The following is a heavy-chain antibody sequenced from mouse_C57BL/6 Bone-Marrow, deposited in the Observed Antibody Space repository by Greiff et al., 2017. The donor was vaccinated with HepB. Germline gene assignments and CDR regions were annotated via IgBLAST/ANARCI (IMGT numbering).Heavy chain of an antibody. CDR3: ARGWDVRYFDY. V-gene: IGHV1-54*01. J-gene: IGHJ2*01. CDR1: GYAFTNYL. Sequence: VQLVESGAELVRPGTSVKVSCKASGYAFTNYLIEWVKQRPGQGLEWIGVINPGSGGTNYNEKFKGKATLTADKSSSTAYMQLSSLTSEDSAVYFCARGWDVRYFDYWGQGTTLTVSS. CDR2: INPGSGGT. D-gene: IGHD4-1*01.